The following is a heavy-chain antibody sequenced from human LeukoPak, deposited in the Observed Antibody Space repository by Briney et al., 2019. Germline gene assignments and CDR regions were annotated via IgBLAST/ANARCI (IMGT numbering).Heavy chain of an antibody. J-gene: IGHJ3*02. CDR1: GFTFSTYA. Sequence: GGSLRLSCAASGFTFSTYAVNWVRQAPGKGLEWVSYISSSSSSIYYADSVKGRFTISRDNAKNSLYLQMNSLRDEDTAVYYCARDLRSIVGARGAFDIWGQGTMVTVSS. D-gene: IGHD1-26*01. CDR2: ISSSSSSI. V-gene: IGHV3-48*02. CDR3: ARDLRSIVGARGAFDI.